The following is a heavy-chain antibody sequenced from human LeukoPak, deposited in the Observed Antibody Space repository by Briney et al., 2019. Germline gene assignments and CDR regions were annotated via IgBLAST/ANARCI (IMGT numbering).Heavy chain of an antibody. CDR2: ISGSGGST. V-gene: IGHV3-23*01. J-gene: IGHJ4*02. Sequence: PGGSLRLSCAASGFTFSSYGMSWVRQAPGKGLEWVSAISGSGGSTYYADSVKGRFTISRDNSKNTLYLQMNSLRAEDTAVYYCASSYGSGSYYNCFDYWGQGTLVTVSS. D-gene: IGHD3-10*01. CDR1: GFTFSSYG. CDR3: ASSYGSGSYYNCFDY.